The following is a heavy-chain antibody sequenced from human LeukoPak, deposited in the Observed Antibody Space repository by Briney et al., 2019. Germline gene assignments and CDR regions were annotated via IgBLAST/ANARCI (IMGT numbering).Heavy chain of an antibody. CDR2: NYYSGRT. V-gene: IGHV4-39*01. J-gene: IGHJ4*02. CDR3: ARHLWKIDRGSYFDY. Sequence: SETLSLTCTVSGGSISSSSYYWGWIRQPPGKGLEWIGYNYYSGRTYYNPSLQSRVTLSVDTSKNEFSLKLSSVTAADTAVYYCARHLWKIDRGSYFDYWGQGTLVTVSS. CDR1: GGSISSSSYY. D-gene: IGHD1-1*01.